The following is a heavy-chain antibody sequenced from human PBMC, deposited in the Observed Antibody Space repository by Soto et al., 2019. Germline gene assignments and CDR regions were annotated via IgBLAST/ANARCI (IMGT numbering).Heavy chain of an antibody. V-gene: IGHV3-66*01. D-gene: IGHD1-26*01. J-gene: IGHJ4*02. Sequence: GGSLRLSCAASGFTVSSNYMSWVRQAPGKGLEWVSVIYSGGSTYYADSVKGRFTISRDNSKNTLYLQMNSLRAEDTAVYYCARAAESSGSYQEGFFFDYWGQGTLVTVYS. CDR3: ARAAESSGSYQEGFFFDY. CDR1: GFTVSSNY. CDR2: IYSGGST.